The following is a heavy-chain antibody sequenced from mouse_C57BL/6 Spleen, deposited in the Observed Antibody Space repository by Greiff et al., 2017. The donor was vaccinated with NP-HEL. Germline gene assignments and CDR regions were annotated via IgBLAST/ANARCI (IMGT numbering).Heavy chain of an antibody. CDR3: ARHDRSYYFDY. CDR1: GFTFSSYG. D-gene: IGHD3-1*01. V-gene: IGHV5-6*01. J-gene: IGHJ2*01. Sequence: EVQGVESGGDLVKPGGSLKLSCAASGFTFSSYGMSWVRQTPDKRLEWVATISSGGSYTYYPDSVKGRFTISRDSAKNTLYLQMSSLKSEDTAMYYCARHDRSYYFDYWGQGTTLTVSS. CDR2: ISSGGSYT.